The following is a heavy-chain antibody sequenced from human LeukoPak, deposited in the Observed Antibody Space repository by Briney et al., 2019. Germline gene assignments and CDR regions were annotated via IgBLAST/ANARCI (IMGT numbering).Heavy chain of an antibody. CDR2: IIPIFGTA. V-gene: IGHV1-69*05. D-gene: IGHD6-19*01. Sequence: GSSVKVSCKASGGTFSSYAISWVRQAPGQGLEWMGGIIPIFGTANYAQKFQGRVTFTTDESTSTAYMELSSLRSEDTAVYYCARDYSSGWYGYFQHWGQGTLVTVSS. CDR1: GGTFSSYA. CDR3: ARDYSSGWYGYFQH. J-gene: IGHJ1*01.